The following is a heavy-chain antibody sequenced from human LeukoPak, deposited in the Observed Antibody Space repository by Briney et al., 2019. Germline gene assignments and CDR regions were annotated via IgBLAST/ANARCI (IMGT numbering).Heavy chain of an antibody. CDR1: GGPISDNDYS. CDR3: ARRYYFVSGSYYPFDF. J-gene: IGHJ4*02. Sequence: KPSETRSLPFNVSGGPISDNDYSWDGIRQPPGKGLALLGCSHYGGTTYSNPSLKSRISISVGTSKSQFPLKLRSVTAADTAVYYCARRYYFVSGSYYPFDFWGQGTLVTVSS. CDR2: SHYGGTT. V-gene: IGHV4-39*01. D-gene: IGHD3-10*01.